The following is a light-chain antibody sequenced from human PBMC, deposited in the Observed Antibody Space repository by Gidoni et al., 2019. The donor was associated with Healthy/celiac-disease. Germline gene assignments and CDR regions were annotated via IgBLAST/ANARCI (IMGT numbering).Light chain of an antibody. J-gene: IGKJ1*01. V-gene: IGKV3-15*01. CDR2: GAS. Sequence: EIVMTQSPATLSVSPGERATLSCRASQSVSSNLAWYQQKPGQAPRLLIYGASTRATGIPARFSGSGSGTEFTLTISSLQSEDFAVYYCQPYHNWPPWWTFGQGTKVEIK. CDR1: QSVSSN. CDR3: QPYHNWPPWWT.